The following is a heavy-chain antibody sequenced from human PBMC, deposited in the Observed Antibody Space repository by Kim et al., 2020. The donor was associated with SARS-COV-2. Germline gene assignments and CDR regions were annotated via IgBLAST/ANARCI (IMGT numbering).Heavy chain of an antibody. CDR2: INNSGST. CDR1: GGSFSGYY. J-gene: IGHJ4*01. CDR3: ARGPRAGYSSSGRNFDY. D-gene: IGHD6-6*01. V-gene: IGHV4-34*01. Sequence: SETLSLTCAVYGGSFSGYYWSWIRQPPGKGLEWIGEINNSGSTNYNPSLKSRVTISVDTSKNQFSLKLSSVTAADTAVYYCARGPRAGYSSSGRNFDYWG.